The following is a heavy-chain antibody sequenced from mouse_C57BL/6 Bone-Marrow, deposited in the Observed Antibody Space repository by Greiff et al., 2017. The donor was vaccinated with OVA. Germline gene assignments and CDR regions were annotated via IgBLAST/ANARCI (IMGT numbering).Heavy chain of an antibody. CDR3: ARRGNYVVYFDY. CDR1: GYTFTSYW. Sequence: QVQLQQPGAELVRPGTSVKLSCKASGYTFTSYWMHWVKQRPGQGLEWIGVIDPSDSYTNYNQKFKGKATLTVDTSSSTAYMQLSSLTTENSAVYYCARRGNYVVYFDYWGQGTTLTVSS. V-gene: IGHV1-59*01. D-gene: IGHD2-1*01. J-gene: IGHJ2*01. CDR2: IDPSDSYT.